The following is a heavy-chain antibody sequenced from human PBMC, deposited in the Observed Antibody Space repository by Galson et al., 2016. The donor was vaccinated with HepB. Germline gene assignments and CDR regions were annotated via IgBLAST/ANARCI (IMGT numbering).Heavy chain of an antibody. V-gene: IGHV3-23*01. D-gene: IGHD1-14*01. J-gene: IGHJ4*02. CDR1: GFTFSSYA. CDR3: VTRNPSSASDY. CDR2: ISGSGAST. Sequence: SLRLSCAASGFTFSSYAMSWVRQAPGKGLEWVSVISGSGASTYYADSVKGRFTISRENSKNTLYLQVNSLRVEDTAIYYFVTRNPSSASDYWGQGTLVTVSS.